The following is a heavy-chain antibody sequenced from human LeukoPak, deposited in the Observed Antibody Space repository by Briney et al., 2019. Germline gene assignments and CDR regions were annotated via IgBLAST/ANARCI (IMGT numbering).Heavy chain of an antibody. CDR3: ARDLRIAAADPFDY. Sequence: SETLSLTCTVSGGSISSSSYYWGWIRQPPGKGLEWIGSIYYSGSTYYNPSLKSRVTISVDTSKNQFSLKLSSVTAADTAVYYCARDLRIAAADPFDYWGQGTLVTVSS. J-gene: IGHJ4*02. D-gene: IGHD6-13*01. CDR2: IYYSGST. V-gene: IGHV4-39*07. CDR1: GGSISSSSYY.